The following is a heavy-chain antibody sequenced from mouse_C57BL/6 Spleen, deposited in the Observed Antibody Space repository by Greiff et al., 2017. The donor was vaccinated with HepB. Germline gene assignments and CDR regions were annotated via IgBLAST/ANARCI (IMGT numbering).Heavy chain of an antibody. V-gene: IGHV1-53*01. D-gene: IGHD1-1*01. J-gene: IGHJ4*01. CDR3: ARSKNYGYAMDY. CDR2: INPSNGGT. CDR1: GYTFTSYW. Sequence: QVQLQQPGTELVKPGASVKLSCKASGYTFTSYWMHWVKQRPGQGLEWIGNINPSNGGTNYNEKFKSKATLTVDKSSSTAYMQLSSLTSEDSAVDYCARSKNYGYAMDYWGQGTSVTVSS.